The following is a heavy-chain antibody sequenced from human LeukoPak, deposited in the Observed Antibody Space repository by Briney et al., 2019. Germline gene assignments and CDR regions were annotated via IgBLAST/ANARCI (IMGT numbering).Heavy chain of an antibody. CDR2: MNPNSGNT. D-gene: IGHD3-22*01. CDR1: GYTFTSYD. J-gene: IGHJ6*02. Sequence: ASVKVSCKASGYTFTSYDINWVRQATGQGLEWMGWMNPNSGNTGYAQKFQGRVTMTRNTSISTAYMELSSLRSEDTAVYYCARGGYSGYMGFYYDGSGYSRGYGMDVWGQGSTVTVSS. V-gene: IGHV1-8*01. CDR3: ARGGYSGYMGFYYDGSGYSRGYGMDV.